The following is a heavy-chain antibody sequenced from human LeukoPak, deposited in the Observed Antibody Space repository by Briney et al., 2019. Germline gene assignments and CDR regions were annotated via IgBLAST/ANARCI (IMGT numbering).Heavy chain of an antibody. D-gene: IGHD2-21*01. V-gene: IGHV4-30-2*01. CDR2: IYHSGST. Sequence: SETLSLTCAVSGGSISSGGYSWSWIRQPPGKGLEWIGYIYHSGSTYYNPSLKSRVTISVDRSKNQFSLKLSSVTAADTAVYYCARAPHIVVSDYALDIWGQGTMVTVSS. J-gene: IGHJ3*02. CDR3: ARAPHIVVSDYALDI. CDR1: GGSISSGGYS.